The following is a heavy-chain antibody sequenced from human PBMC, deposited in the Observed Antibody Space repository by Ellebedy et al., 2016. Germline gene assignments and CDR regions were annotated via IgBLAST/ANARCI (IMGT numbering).Heavy chain of an antibody. CDR3: AKDWEEGYGLDAFDI. Sequence: GESLKISCAASGFTFTNYAMTWVRQAPGKGLEWVSGISDNGASTYYADSVKGRFTISRDNSKNTLYLQMNSLRAEDTAVYYCAKDWEEGYGLDAFDIWGQGTMVTVSS. CDR2: ISDNGAST. CDR1: GFTFTNYA. J-gene: IGHJ3*02. V-gene: IGHV3-23*01. D-gene: IGHD5-12*01.